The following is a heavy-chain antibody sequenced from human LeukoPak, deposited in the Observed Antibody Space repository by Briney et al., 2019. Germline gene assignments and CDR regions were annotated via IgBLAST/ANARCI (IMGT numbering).Heavy chain of an antibody. CDR2: YHSGST. CDR3: ARSQRLTIFGVVFDY. J-gene: IGHJ4*02. V-gene: IGHV4-30-2*01. Sequence: YHSGSTYYNPSLKSRVTISVDRSKNQFSLKLSSVTAADTAVYYCARSQRLTIFGVVFDYWGQGTLVTVSS. D-gene: IGHD3-3*01.